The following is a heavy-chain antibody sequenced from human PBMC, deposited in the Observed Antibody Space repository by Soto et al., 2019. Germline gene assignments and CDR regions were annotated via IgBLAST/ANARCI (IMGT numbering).Heavy chain of an antibody. D-gene: IGHD3-16*01. CDR3: ARQGLWGAYYFDY. CDR1: GYTFSNFW. J-gene: IGHJ4*02. CDR2: IYPGDHET. V-gene: IGHV5-51*01. Sequence: GESLKISCQSSGYTFSNFWIGWVRQLPGKGLEWMGIIYPGDHETRYSTSFHGKVTISADRSINTAYLQWNSLEASDTAMYFCARQGLWGAYYFDYWGQGALVTVSS.